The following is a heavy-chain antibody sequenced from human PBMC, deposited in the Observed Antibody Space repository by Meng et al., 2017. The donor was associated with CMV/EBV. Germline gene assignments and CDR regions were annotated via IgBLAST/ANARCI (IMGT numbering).Heavy chain of an antibody. V-gene: IGHV4-39*07. D-gene: IGHD1-20*01. CDR1: GGSISSSSYY. CDR3: AREEYNSGPGVYYYYGMDV. Sequence: ESLKISCTVSGGSISSSSYYWGWIRQPPGKGLEWIGSIYYSGSTYYSPSLKSRVTISVDTSKNQFSLKLSSVTAADTAVYYCAREEYNSGPGVYYYYGMDVWGQGITVTVSS. J-gene: IGHJ6*02. CDR2: IYYSGST.